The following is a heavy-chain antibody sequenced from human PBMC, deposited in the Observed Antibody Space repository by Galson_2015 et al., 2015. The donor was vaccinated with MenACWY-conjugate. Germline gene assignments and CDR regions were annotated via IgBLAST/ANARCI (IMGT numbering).Heavy chain of an antibody. V-gene: IGHV3-48*01. Sequence: SLRLSCAASGFTFSSYSMNWVRQAPGKGLEWVSYISGGSSTIYYADSVKGRFTVSRDNAKDSLYLQMNSLRAEDTAVYYCARQWLRRGFDYWGQGTLVTVSS. J-gene: IGHJ4*02. CDR1: GFTFSSYS. D-gene: IGHD5-12*01. CDR3: ARQWLRRGFDY. CDR2: ISGGSSTI.